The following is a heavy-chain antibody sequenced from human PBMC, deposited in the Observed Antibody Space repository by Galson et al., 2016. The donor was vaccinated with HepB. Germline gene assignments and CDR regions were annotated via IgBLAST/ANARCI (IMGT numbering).Heavy chain of an antibody. CDR1: GFPFGTYA. CDR2: INGVGYGSTT. D-gene: IGHD3-10*01. J-gene: IGHJ5*02. CDR3: VKQIDRGTLDR. Sequence: SLRLSCAASGFPFGTYAMSWVRQAPGKGLEWLSAINGVGYGSTTYYRESVKGRFTISRDISKNTLSLQMSSLRAEDTAVYYGVKQIDRGTLDRWGQGTLVIVSS. V-gene: IGHV3-23*01.